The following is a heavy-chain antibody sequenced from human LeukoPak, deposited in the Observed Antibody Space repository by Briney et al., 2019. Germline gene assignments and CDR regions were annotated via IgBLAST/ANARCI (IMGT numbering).Heavy chain of an antibody. CDR2: IIPIFGTA. D-gene: IGHD3-3*01. CDR3: LYAQYWSGYPDY. J-gene: IGHJ4*02. CDR1: GGTFSSYA. V-gene: IGHV1-69*05. Sequence: SVKVSCKASGGTFSSYAISWVRQAPGQGLEWMGGIIPIFGTANYAQKFQGRVTITTDESTSTAYMELSSLRSEDTAVYYCLYAQYWSGYPDYWGQGTPVTVSS.